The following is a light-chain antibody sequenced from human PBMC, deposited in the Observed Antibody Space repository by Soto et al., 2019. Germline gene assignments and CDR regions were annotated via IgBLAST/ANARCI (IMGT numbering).Light chain of an antibody. CDR1: SSDVGGYNY. CDR2: EVS. CDR3: SSYTTSSTLV. Sequence: QSALTQPASVSGSPGQSITISCTGTSSDVGGYNYVSWYQQHPGKAPKLMIYEVSNRPSGVSNRFSGSKSDNTASLTISGLQAEDEAHYHCSSYTTSSTLVFGGGTKLTVL. V-gene: IGLV2-14*01. J-gene: IGLJ2*01.